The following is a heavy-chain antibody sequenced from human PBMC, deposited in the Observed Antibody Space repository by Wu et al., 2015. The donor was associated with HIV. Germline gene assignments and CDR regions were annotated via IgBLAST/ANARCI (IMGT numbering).Heavy chain of an antibody. D-gene: IGHD5-12*01. CDR3: ARNTDSVATSLYSLGV. CDR2: IIPALGTV. V-gene: IGHV1-69*11. J-gene: IGHJ6*02. Sequence: QLVQSGAEVKKPGSSVKVSCKASGGTFSTYAMNWVRQTPGQGLEWMGRIIPALGTVKYAQKFQGRVTITTDGADESTRTAYMELSSLRFEDTAVYYCARNTDSVATSLYSLGVWGQGTVVTVSS. CDR1: GGTFSTYA.